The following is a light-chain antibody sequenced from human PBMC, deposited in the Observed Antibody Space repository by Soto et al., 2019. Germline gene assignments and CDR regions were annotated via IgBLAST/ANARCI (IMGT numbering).Light chain of an antibody. CDR3: QQRSNWPPNFT. V-gene: IGKV3-11*01. J-gene: IGKJ4*01. CDR2: DAS. CDR1: QSVSSY. Sequence: EIVLTQSPVTLSLSPGERATLSCRASQSVSSYLAWYQQKPGQAPRLLSYDASSRATGIPARFSGSGSGTDFTLTISSLEPEDFAVYYCQQRSNWPPNFTFGGGTKVEIK.